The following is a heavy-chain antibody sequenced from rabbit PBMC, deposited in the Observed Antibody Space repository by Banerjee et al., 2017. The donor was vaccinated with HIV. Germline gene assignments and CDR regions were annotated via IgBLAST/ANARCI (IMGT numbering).Heavy chain of an antibody. Sequence: QEQLVESGGGLVQPGGSLKLSCKASGFDFSSYGVSWVRQAPGKGLEWIGYIDPVFGSTYYASWVSGRFTISSHDAQNTLFLQLNSLTAADTATYFCVRTLGANSSGYWAGDFGLWGQGTLVTVS. CDR2: IDPVFGST. V-gene: IGHV1S47*01. D-gene: IGHD1-1*01. CDR3: VRTLGANSSGYWAGDFGL. CDR1: GFDFSSYG. J-gene: IGHJ4*01.